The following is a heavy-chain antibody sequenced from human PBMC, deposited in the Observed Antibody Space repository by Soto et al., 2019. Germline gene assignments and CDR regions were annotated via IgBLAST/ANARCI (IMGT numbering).Heavy chain of an antibody. D-gene: IGHD3-22*01. CDR3: AKDNGYYDSSGSFYYFDY. CDR1: GFTFSSYC. CDR2: ISYDGSNT. V-gene: IGHV3-30*18. J-gene: IGHJ4*02. Sequence: LRLSCAASGFTFSSYCMHWVRQAPGKGLEWVAVISYDGSNTYYADSVKGRFTISRDNSKNTLYLQMNSLRAEDTAVYYCAKDNGYYDSSGSFYYFDYWGQGTLVTVSS.